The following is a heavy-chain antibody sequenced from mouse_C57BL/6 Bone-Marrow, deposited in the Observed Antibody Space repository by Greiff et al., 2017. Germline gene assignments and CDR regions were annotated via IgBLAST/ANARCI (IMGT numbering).Heavy chain of an antibody. J-gene: IGHJ4*01. CDR3: ARPWRAHYAMEA. CDR2: ISSGSSTT. D-gene: IGHD3-3*01. V-gene: IGHV5-17*01. Sequence: EVQLQESGGGLVQPGGSLKLSCAASGFTFSDYGMHWVRQAPEKGLEWVAYISSGSSTTYYADTLKGRFTISRDNARNTLFLQMSRLRSEDTAMYYCARPWRAHYAMEAWGPGTSVTVSS. CDR1: GFTFSDYG.